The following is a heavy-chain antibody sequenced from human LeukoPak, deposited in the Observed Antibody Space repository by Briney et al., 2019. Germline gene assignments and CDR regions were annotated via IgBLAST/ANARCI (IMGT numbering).Heavy chain of an antibody. D-gene: IGHD2-15*01. V-gene: IGHV1-46*01. CDR2: INPSGGST. CDR3: AREGYCSGGSCYLWDY. CDR1: GYTFTSYY. Sequence: ASVKVSCKASGYTFTSYYMHWVRQAPGQGLEWMGIINPSGGSTSYAQKFQGGVTMTRDTSTSTVYMELSSLRSEDTAVYYCAREGYCSGGSCYLWDYWGQGTLVTVSS. J-gene: IGHJ4*02.